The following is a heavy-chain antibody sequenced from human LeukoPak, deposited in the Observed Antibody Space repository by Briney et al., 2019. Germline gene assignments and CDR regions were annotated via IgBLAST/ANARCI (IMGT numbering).Heavy chain of an antibody. CDR2: IYYSGST. CDR1: GGSISSSSYY. V-gene: IGHV4-39*01. Sequence: SETLSLTCTVSGGSISSSSYYWGWIRQPPGKGLEWIGSIYYSGSTYYNPSLKSRVTISVDTSKNQFSLKLSSVTAADTAVYCCARPPDSSDYGAAFDFWGQGTLVTVSS. J-gene: IGHJ4*02. D-gene: IGHD4-17*01. CDR3: ARPPDSSDYGAAFDF.